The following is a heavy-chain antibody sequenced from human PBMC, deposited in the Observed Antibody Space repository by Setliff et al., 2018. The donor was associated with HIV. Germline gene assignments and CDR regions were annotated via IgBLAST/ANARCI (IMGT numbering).Heavy chain of an antibody. CDR3: AAPALGGCSGGSCYSESVRSYYYYYYMDV. Sequence: ASVKVSCKVSGYTLTEVSIHWVRQAPGKGLEWMGGFDPEDAETIYAQNFQGRVTMTEDTSTDTAYMELSSLRSEDTAVYYCAAPALGGCSGGSCYSESVRSYYYYYYMDVWGKGTTVTVSS. V-gene: IGHV1-24*01. D-gene: IGHD2-15*01. CDR2: FDPEDAET. J-gene: IGHJ6*03. CDR1: GYTLTEVS.